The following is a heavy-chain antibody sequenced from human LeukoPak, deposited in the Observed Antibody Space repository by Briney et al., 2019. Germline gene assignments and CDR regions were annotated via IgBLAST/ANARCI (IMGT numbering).Heavy chain of an antibody. V-gene: IGHV3-23*01. Sequence: PGGSLRLSCAASGFTFSSYAMSWGRKAPGKGLEWVSAISGSGGSTYYTDSVKGRFTISRDNSKNTLYLQMNSLRAEDTAVCYCAKDVRFLEWLPIDYWGQGTLVTVSS. CDR1: GFTFSSYA. CDR3: AKDVRFLEWLPIDY. J-gene: IGHJ4*02. CDR2: ISGSGGST. D-gene: IGHD3-3*01.